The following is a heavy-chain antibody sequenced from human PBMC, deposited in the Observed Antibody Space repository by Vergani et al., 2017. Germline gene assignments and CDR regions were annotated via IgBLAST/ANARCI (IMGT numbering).Heavy chain of an antibody. CDR2: ISGSGGST. J-gene: IGHJ4*02. CDR1: GFTFSSYA. Sequence: VQLVESGGGVVQPGRSLRLSCAASGFTFSSYAMSWVRQAPGKGLEWVSAISGSGGSTYYADSVKGRVTISRDNSKNTLYLQMNSLRAEDTAVYYCAKDLSRGYSGYDPPTLFDYWGQGTLVTVSS. V-gene: IGHV3-23*04. CDR3: AKDLSRGYSGYDPPTLFDY. D-gene: IGHD5-12*01.